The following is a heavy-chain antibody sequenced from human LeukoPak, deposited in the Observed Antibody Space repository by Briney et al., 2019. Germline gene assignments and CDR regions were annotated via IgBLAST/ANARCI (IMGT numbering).Heavy chain of an antibody. V-gene: IGHV1-8*01. CDR2: MNPNSGNT. CDR3: ARGWPQRRGGFDP. CDR1: GYTFTMYN. D-gene: IGHD6-25*01. Sequence: ASVKVSCKASGYTFTMYNIHWVRQAPGQGLEWMGWMNPNSGNTGYAQKFQGRVTMTRNTSISTAYMELSSLRSEDTAVYYCARGWPQRRGGFDPWGQGTLVTVSS. J-gene: IGHJ5*02.